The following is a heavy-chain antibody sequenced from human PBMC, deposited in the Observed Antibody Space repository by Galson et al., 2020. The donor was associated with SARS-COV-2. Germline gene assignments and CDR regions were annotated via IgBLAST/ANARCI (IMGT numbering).Heavy chain of an antibody. Sequence: SETLSLTCTVSGGSISSGSYYWSWIRQPAGKGLEWIGRIYTSGSTNYNPSLTSRVTISVDTSKNQFSLKLSSVTAADTAVYYCAMGHGGYYYYYGMDVWGQGTTVTVSS. V-gene: IGHV4-61*02. CDR3: AMGHGGYYYYYGMDV. D-gene: IGHD1-26*01. CDR1: GGSISSGSYY. J-gene: IGHJ6*02. CDR2: IYTSGST.